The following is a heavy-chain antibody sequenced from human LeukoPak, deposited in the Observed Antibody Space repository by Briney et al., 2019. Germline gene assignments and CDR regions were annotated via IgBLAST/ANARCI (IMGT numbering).Heavy chain of an antibody. V-gene: IGHV1-69*13. D-gene: IGHD3-10*01. Sequence: ASVKVSCKASGGTFSTYAITWVRQAPGHGLEWLGGIIPIFGTLNYAQKFQGRVTITADESSSTAYMELSSLRSEDTAVYYCARVWEGNYKVINWVWCDHWGQGTLVTVSS. CDR3: ARVWEGNYKVINWVWCDH. CDR2: IIPIFGTL. J-gene: IGHJ4*02. CDR1: GGTFSTYA.